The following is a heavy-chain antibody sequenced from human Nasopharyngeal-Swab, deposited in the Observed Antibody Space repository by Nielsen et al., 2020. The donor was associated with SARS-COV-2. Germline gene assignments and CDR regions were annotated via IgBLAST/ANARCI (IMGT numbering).Heavy chain of an antibody. CDR2: ISSSSSYT. J-gene: IGHJ5*02. Sequence: GESLNISCAASGFTFSDYYMSWIRQAPGKGLEWVSYISSSSSYTNYADSVKGRFTISRDNAKNSLYLQMNSLRAEDTAVYYCAREVVIFSRRYWFDPWGQGTLVTVSS. CDR1: GFTFSDYY. V-gene: IGHV3-11*06. CDR3: AREVVIFSRRYWFDP. D-gene: IGHD3-22*01.